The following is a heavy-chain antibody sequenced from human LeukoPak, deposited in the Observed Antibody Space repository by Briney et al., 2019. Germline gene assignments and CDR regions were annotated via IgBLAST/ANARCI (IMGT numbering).Heavy chain of an antibody. CDR2: IYETGGT. CDR3: ARDQRDGYNYSPRN. D-gene: IGHD5-24*01. V-gene: IGHV4-39*07. Sequence: SETLSLTCSVSGGSLSSSSYYWGWIRQPPGRGLEWIGNIYETGGTNYNPSLKSRVTMSVDTSKNQFSLKLSSVTAADTAVYYCARDQRDGYNYSPRNWGQGTLVTVSS. J-gene: IGHJ4*02. CDR1: GGSLSSSSYY.